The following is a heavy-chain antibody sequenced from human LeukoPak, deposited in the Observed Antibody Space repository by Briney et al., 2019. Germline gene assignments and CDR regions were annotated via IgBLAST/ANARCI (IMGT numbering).Heavy chain of an antibody. CDR2: IVGSGSST. V-gene: IGHV3-23*01. CDR1: GFTFSNYG. CDR3: AKWGDYDILTGYYDSDY. Sequence: GGSLRLSCAASGFTFSNYGMSWVRQAPGKGLEWVTAIVGSGSSTYYADSVKGRFTISRDNSKNTLYLQLNRLRAEDTAVYYCAKWGDYDILTGYYDSDYWGQGTLVTVSS. J-gene: IGHJ4*02. D-gene: IGHD3-9*01.